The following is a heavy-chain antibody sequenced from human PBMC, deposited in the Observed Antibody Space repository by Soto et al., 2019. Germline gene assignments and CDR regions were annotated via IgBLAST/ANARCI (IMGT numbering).Heavy chain of an antibody. J-gene: IGHJ6*02. Sequence: QVQLQESGPGLVKPSGTLSLTCAVSGGSISSSNWWSWVRQPPGKGLEWIGEIYHSGSTNYNPSLKSLVTISVYKSKNQFSLKLSSVTAADTAVYYCARGDRVTDYGMDVWGQGTTVTVSS. CDR1: GGSISSSNW. CDR2: IYHSGST. CDR3: ARGDRVTDYGMDV. D-gene: IGHD5-18*01. V-gene: IGHV4-4*02.